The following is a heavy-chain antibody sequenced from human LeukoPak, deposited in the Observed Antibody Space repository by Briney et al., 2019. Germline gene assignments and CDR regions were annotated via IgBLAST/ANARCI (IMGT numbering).Heavy chain of an antibody. D-gene: IGHD2-21*02. Sequence: PGGSLRLSCLASGFTFSSYAMSWVRQAPGKGLEWVGRTRNKANSYTTEYAASVKGSFTISRDDSKNSLYLQMSSLKTEDTAVYYCARVFGDTLGWDYMDVWGKGTTVTVSS. CDR2: TRNKANSYTT. CDR3: ARVFGDTLGWDYMDV. V-gene: IGHV3-72*01. J-gene: IGHJ6*03. CDR1: GFTFSSYA.